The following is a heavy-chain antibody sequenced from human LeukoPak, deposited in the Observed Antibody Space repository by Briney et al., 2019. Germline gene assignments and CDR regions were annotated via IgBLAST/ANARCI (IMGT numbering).Heavy chain of an antibody. Sequence: GGSPRLSCAASGFTFSSYAMSWVRQAPGKGLEWVSYISSSGSTIYYADSVKGRFTISRDNAKNSLYLQMNSLRAEDTAVYYCARDYYDSSGYCLDYWGQGTLVTVSS. D-gene: IGHD3-22*01. V-gene: IGHV3-48*04. J-gene: IGHJ4*02. CDR2: ISSSGSTI. CDR3: ARDYYDSSGYCLDY. CDR1: GFTFSSYA.